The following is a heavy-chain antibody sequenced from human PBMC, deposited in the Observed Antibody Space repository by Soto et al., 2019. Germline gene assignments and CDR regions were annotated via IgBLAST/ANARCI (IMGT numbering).Heavy chain of an antibody. V-gene: IGHV1-3*01. CDR2: INAGNGNT. Sequence: ASVKVSCKAPGYTFTSYAMHWVRQSPGQRLEWMGWINAGNGNTKYSQKFQGRVTITRDTSASTAYMELSSLRSEDTAVYYCARGFTYYYDSSGYYYEKSDSGQDFDYWGQGTLVTSPQ. D-gene: IGHD3-22*01. CDR1: GYTFTSYA. CDR3: ARGFTYYYDSSGYYYEKSDSGQDFDY. J-gene: IGHJ4*02.